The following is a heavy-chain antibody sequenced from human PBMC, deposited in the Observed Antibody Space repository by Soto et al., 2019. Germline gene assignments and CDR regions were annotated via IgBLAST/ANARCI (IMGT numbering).Heavy chain of an antibody. Sequence: EVQMLESGGGLVQPGGSLRLSCAASGFTFSMYAMSWVRQAPGKGLEWVSGIGGSNDDTYYADSVKGRFTISRDKSKNTLCLQMNRLRAEDTAVYYCAKDRMDHNSVWDPFDIWCPGTMVTVSS. D-gene: IGHD1-1*01. V-gene: IGHV3-23*01. CDR2: IGGSNDDT. CDR3: AKDRMDHNSVWDPFDI. J-gene: IGHJ3*02. CDR1: GFTFSMYA.